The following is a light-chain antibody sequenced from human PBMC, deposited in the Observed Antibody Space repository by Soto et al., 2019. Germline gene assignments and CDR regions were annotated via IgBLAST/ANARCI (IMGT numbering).Light chain of an antibody. Sequence: QSVLTQPPSVSGAPGQRVTISCTGTSSNIGAGYDIHWYQQPPGTAPKLLIYNNHNRPSGVPDRFSGSKSGTSGSLAITGLQAEDEADYFCQSYDGTLTGVIFGGGTKLTVL. CDR3: QSYDGTLTGVI. V-gene: IGLV1-40*01. CDR1: SSNIGAGYD. CDR2: NNH. J-gene: IGLJ2*01.